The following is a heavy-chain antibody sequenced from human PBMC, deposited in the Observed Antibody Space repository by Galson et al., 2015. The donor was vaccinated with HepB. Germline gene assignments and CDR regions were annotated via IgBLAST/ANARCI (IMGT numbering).Heavy chain of an antibody. CDR1: GFTFSDSH. V-gene: IGHV3-73*01. CDR3: ARQTISCHDY. J-gene: IGHJ4*02. D-gene: IGHD2-2*01. Sequence: SLRLSCAASGFTFSDSHIHWVRQPSGKGLEWVGHVRSEDKGYATEYAASVRGRFTISRDDSKNTAFLELSSLKTEDSAIYYCARQTISCHDYWGQGTLVTGSS. CDR2: VRSEDKGYAT.